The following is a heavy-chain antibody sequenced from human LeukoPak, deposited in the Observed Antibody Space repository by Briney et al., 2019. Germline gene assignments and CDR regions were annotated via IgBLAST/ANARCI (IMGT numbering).Heavy chain of an antibody. D-gene: IGHD5/OR15-5a*01. Sequence: PGGSLGLSCTASAITFSNSWMSWVRQAPGKGLEWVANIKEDGSETKYVDSVKGRFTISRDNAKNSLFLQMNSLRGEDTAIYYCARHLAGDSLYRHFDYWGQGTLVTVSS. J-gene: IGHJ4*02. CDR1: AITFSNSW. CDR3: ARHLAGDSLYRHFDY. V-gene: IGHV3-7*04. CDR2: IKEDGSET.